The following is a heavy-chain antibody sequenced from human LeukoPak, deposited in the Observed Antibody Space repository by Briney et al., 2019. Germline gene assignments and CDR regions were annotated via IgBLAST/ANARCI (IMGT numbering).Heavy chain of an antibody. CDR1: GFTFSSYA. J-gene: IGHJ4*02. V-gene: IGHV3-23*01. D-gene: IGHD5-12*01. CDR2: ISGSGGST. CDR3: AKDWYGGYVIDY. Sequence: GVSLRLSCAASGFTFSSYAMRWVRQAPGQGRGGVSAISGSGGSTDYADSVKGRFTISRDNSKNTLYLQMNSLRAEDTAVYYCAKDWYGGYVIDYWGQGTLVTVSS.